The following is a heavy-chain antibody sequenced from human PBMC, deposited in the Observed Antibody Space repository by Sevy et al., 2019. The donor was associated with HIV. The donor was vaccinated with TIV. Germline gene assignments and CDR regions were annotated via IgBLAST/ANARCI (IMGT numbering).Heavy chain of an antibody. V-gene: IGHV4-39*02. CDR1: GGTIVSSGHY. CDR2: IYYNGHT. J-gene: IGHJ6*02. D-gene: IGHD5-12*01. Sequence: SETLSLTCSVSGGTIVSSGHYWGWIRQTPGKGLEWIGIIYYNGHTYYNPSLNSRLTISIDTSKNHFALTLRSVTAADTAIYFCAREAGGYDYDYGMDVWGQGTTVTVSS. CDR3: AREAGGYDYDYGMDV.